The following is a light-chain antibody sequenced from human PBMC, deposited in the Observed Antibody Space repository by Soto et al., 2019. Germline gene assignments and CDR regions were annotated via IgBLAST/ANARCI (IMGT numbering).Light chain of an antibody. J-gene: IGKJ4*01. CDR3: QQRSNWQPPELT. CDR2: DAS. CDR1: QSVSSY. V-gene: IGKV3-11*01. Sequence: EIVLTQSPATLSLSPGERATLSCRASQSVSSYLAWYQQKPGQAPRLLIYDASNRATGIPARFSGSGSGTDFTLTISSLEPEDFAVYYCQQRSNWQPPELTFGGGTKVEIK.